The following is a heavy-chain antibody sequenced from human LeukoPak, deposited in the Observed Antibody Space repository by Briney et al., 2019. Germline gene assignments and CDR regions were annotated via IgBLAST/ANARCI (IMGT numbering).Heavy chain of an antibody. D-gene: IGHD3-22*01. Sequence: PGGSLRLSCAASGFTVSDNYMSWVRQAPGKGLEWVSVIYSSGTTYYADSVKGRFTISRDNSKNTLYLQMNSLRAEDTAVYYCARYYYDSSGLDYWGQGTLVTVSS. CDR2: IYSSGTT. V-gene: IGHV3-66*01. J-gene: IGHJ4*02. CDR1: GFTVSDNY. CDR3: ARYYYDSSGLDY.